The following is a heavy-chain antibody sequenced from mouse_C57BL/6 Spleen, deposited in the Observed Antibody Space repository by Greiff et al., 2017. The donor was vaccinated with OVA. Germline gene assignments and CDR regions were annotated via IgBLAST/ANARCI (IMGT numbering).Heavy chain of an antibody. CDR3: ARRGDYYYFDY. Sequence: VKLQQPGAELVKPGASVKLSCKASGYTFTSYWMQWVKQRPGQGLEWIGEIDPSDSYTNYNQKFKGKATLTVDTSSSTAYMQLSSLTSEDSAVYYCARRGDYYYFDYWGQGTTLTVSS. D-gene: IGHD2-4*01. J-gene: IGHJ2*01. CDR2: IDPSDSYT. V-gene: IGHV1-50*01. CDR1: GYTFTSYW.